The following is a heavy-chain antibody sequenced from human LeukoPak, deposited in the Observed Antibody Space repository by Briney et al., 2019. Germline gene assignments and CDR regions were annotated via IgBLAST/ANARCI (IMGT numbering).Heavy chain of an antibody. CDR1: GYTFTDYY. CDR2: INPNSGGT. D-gene: IGHD6-19*01. J-gene: IGHJ3*02. V-gene: IGHV1-2*02. CDR3: ARAEGSGWYLYAFDI. Sequence: ASVKVSCKASGYTFTDYYVHWVRQAPGRGLEWMGWINPNSGGTNYAQKFQGRVTMTRDTSINTAYMELSRLRPDDTAVYYCARAEGSGWYLYAFDIWAQGTMVTVSS.